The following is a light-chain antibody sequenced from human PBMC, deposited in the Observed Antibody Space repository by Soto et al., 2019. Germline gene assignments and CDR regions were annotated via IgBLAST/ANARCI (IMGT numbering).Light chain of an antibody. J-gene: IGKJ1*01. CDR1: QGISSY. Sequence: AIRMTQSPSSFSASTGDRVTITCRASQGISSYLAWYQQKPGKAPKLLIYAASTLQSGVPSRLSGSGSGTDFTLTISCLQSEDFATYYCQQYYSYPPTFCQGTKVEIK. CDR3: QQYYSYPPT. CDR2: AAS. V-gene: IGKV1-8*01.